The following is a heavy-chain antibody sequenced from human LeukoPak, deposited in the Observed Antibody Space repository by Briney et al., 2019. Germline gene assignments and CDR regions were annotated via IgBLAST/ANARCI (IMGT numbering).Heavy chain of an antibody. D-gene: IGHD3-9*01. CDR3: ARPYYDILTGPIGAFDI. CDR2: IYSGGST. J-gene: IGHJ3*02. V-gene: IGHV3-66*02. CDR1: GFTFSSYA. Sequence: GGSLRLSCAASGFTFSSYAMSWVRQAPGKGLEWVSVIYSGGSTYYADSVKGRFTIPRDNSKNTLYLQMNSLRAEDTAVYYCARPYYDILTGPIGAFDIWGQGTMVTVSS.